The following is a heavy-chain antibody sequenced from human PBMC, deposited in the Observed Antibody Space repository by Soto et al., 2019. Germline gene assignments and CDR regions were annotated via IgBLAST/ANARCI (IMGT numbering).Heavy chain of an antibody. CDR2: IYSSGNT. J-gene: IGHJ5*02. D-gene: IGHD3-3*01. CDR3: ARGQRFSDWFDP. Sequence: PSETLSLTCSVSGGTISGYYWTWIRQPAGKGLEWIGRIYSSGNTKYNPSLQSRVTMSLDTSNNQFSLRLTSVTATDTAVYYCARGQRFSDWFDPWGQGTLVTVSS. CDR1: GGTISGYY. V-gene: IGHV4-4*07.